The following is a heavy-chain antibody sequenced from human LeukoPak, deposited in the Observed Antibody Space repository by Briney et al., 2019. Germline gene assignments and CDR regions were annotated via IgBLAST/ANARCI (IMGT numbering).Heavy chain of an antibody. CDR1: GGSISSYH. J-gene: IGHJ4*02. CDR3: AGGLLWFGELSPNFDY. Sequence: NPSETLSLTCTVSGGSISSYHWSWIRQPPGKGLEWIGYIYTSGSTNYNPSLKSRVTISVDTSKNQFSLKLSSVTAADTAVYYCAGGLLWFGELSPNFDYWGQGTLVTVSS. D-gene: IGHD3-10*01. V-gene: IGHV4-4*09. CDR2: IYTSGST.